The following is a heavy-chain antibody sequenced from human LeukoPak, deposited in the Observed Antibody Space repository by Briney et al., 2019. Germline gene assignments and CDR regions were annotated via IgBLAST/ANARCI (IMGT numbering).Heavy chain of an antibody. Sequence: SETLSLTCTVSGGSISSNFWNWIRQPPGKELEWIGYIYDSGSTNYNPSLKSRVPILVDTSKNQFSLKLTSVTAADTAVYYCATSLSTYYNYYMDVWGKGTTVTVSS. CDR2: IYDSGST. CDR3: ATSLSTYYNYYMDV. CDR1: GGSISSNF. J-gene: IGHJ6*03. V-gene: IGHV4-59*01. D-gene: IGHD2/OR15-2a*01.